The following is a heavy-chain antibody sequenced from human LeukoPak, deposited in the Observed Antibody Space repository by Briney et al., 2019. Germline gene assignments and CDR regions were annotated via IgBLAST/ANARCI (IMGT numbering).Heavy chain of an antibody. CDR2: ISYDGSNK. Sequence: AGRSLRLSCAASGFTFSSYGMHWVRQAPGKGLEWVAVISYDGSNKYYADSVKGRFTISRDNSKNTLYLQMNSLRAEDTAVYYCAKEKLDYWGQGTLVTVSS. CDR1: GFTFSSYG. V-gene: IGHV3-30*18. D-gene: IGHD5-24*01. CDR3: AKEKLDY. J-gene: IGHJ4*02.